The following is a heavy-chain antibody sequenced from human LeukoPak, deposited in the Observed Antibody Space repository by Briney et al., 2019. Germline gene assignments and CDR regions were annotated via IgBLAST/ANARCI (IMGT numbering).Heavy chain of an antibody. CDR1: GFTFSRYW. CDR3: ARGLVVVPAAPQMFDY. D-gene: IGHD2-2*01. J-gene: IGHJ4*02. CDR2: IRQDGSEK. Sequence: GGSLRLSCAASGFTFSRYWMSWVRQAPGKGLEWVANIRQDGSEKHYLDSVKGRITISRDNAKNSLYLQMNSLRAEDTAVYYCARGLVVVPAAPQMFDYWGQGTLVTVSS. V-gene: IGHV3-7*01.